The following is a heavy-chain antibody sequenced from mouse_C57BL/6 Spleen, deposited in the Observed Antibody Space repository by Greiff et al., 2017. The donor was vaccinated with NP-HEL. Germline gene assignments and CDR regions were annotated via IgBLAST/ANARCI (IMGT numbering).Heavy chain of an antibody. CDR1: GFNIKDYY. J-gene: IGHJ4*01. V-gene: IGHV14-2*01. CDR2: IDPEDGET. D-gene: IGHD2-1*01. Sequence: EVQLQQSGAELVKPGASVKLSCTASGFNIKDYYMHWVKQRTEQGLEWIGGIDPEDGETKYAQKFQGKATITADTSSNTAYLQLSSLTSEDTAVYYCATDGNYDAMDYWGQGTSVTVSS. CDR3: ATDGNYDAMDY.